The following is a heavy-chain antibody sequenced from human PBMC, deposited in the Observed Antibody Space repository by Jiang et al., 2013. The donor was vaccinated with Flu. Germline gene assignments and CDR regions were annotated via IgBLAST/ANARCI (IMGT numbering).Heavy chain of an antibody. CDR2: INPNSGGP. CDR1: GYIFTDPY. Sequence: SGAEVKEPGASVKVSCKASGYIFTDPYIHWVRQAPGQGFEWMGWINPNSGGPKYAQKFQGRVTMTRDTSISTAYMELSRLRSDDTAVYYCATVGYCTKGVCYIYDHWGQGTQVTVSS. V-gene: IGHV1-2*02. D-gene: IGHD2-8*01. J-gene: IGHJ4*02. CDR3: ATVGYCTKGVCYIYDH.